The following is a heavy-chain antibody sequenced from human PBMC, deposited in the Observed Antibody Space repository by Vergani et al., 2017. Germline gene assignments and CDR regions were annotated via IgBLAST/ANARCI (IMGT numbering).Heavy chain of an antibody. CDR3: AKDCIXSSWKYYYYYYMDV. CDR2: ISGSGGST. J-gene: IGHJ6*03. Sequence: EVQLLESGGGLVQPGGSLRLSCAASGFTFSSYAMSWVRQAPGKGLEWVSAISGSGGSTYYADSVKGRFTISRDNSKNTLYLQMNSLRAEDTAVYYCAKDCIXSSWKYYYYYYMDVWGKGTTVTVSS. CDR1: GFTFSSYA. D-gene: IGHD6-13*01. V-gene: IGHV3-23*01.